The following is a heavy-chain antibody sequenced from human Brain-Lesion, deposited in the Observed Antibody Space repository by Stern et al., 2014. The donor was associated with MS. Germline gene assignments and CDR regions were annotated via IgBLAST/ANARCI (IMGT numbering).Heavy chain of an antibody. D-gene: IGHD2/OR15-2a*01. CDR2: VSYDGSNK. CDR1: GFTFGSCA. CDR3: AKDRQYLTYFFDH. Sequence: VQLVESGGGVVQPGRPLRLSCVASGFTFGSCAMHWVHQAPGKGLEWVAGVSYDGSNKYYADSVKGRFTISRDNSQNTLYIQMSSLRPEDTAVYYCAKDRQYLTYFFDHWGQGSLVTVSS. V-gene: IGHV3-30*18. J-gene: IGHJ5*02.